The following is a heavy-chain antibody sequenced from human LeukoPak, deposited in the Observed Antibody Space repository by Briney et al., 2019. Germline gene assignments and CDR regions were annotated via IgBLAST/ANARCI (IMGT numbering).Heavy chain of an antibody. CDR2: IHPSGRT. V-gene: IGHV4-34*01. CDR3: ARTRGLDAFDI. J-gene: IGHJ3*02. Sequence: SETLSLTCGVFGGSFSGYYLSWTRQPPGKGLEWIGEIHPSGRTDCNPSLKSRVTMSVDTSKNQFSLKLTSVTAADTAVYFCARTRGLDAFDIWGQGTVVTVSS. CDR1: GGSFSGYY.